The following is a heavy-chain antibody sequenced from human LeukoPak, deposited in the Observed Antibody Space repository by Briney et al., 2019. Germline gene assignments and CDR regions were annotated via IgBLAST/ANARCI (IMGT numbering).Heavy chain of an antibody. Sequence: SETLSLTCTVSGGSISSSSYYWGWIRQPPGKGLEWIGSIYYSGSTYYNPSLKSRVTISVDTSKNQFSLNLTSVTAADTAVYYCASYLGDSSGSYLPPFDYWGQGTLVTVSS. CDR2: IYYSGST. CDR1: GGSISSSSYY. J-gene: IGHJ4*02. V-gene: IGHV4-39*07. D-gene: IGHD3-22*01. CDR3: ASYLGDSSGSYLPPFDY.